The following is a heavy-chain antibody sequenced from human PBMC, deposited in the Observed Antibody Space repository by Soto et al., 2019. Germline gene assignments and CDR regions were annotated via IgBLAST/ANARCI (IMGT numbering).Heavy chain of an antibody. CDR3: ARDQISITGMGYLSWFDP. V-gene: IGHV3-33*01. Sequence: GGSLRLSCAASGFTFSSYGMHWVRQAPGKGLEWVEVIWYDGSNKYYADSVKGRFTISRDNSKNTLYLQMNSLRAEDTAVYYCARDQISITGMGYLSWFDPWGQGTLVTVSS. D-gene: IGHD1-20*01. CDR2: IWYDGSNK. J-gene: IGHJ5*02. CDR1: GFTFSSYG.